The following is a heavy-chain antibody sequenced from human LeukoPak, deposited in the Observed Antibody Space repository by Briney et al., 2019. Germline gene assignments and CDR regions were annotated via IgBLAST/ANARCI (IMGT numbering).Heavy chain of an antibody. J-gene: IGHJ4*02. CDR1: GFTFSSYW. CDR3: ARLYYYDSPYFDY. CDR2: IKQDGSEK. Sequence: PGGSLRLSCAASGFTFSSYWMHWVRQAPGKGLEWVANIKQDGSEKYYVDSMKGRFTISRDNAKNSLYLQMSSLRAEDTAVYYCARLYYYDSPYFDYWGQGTLVTVSS. V-gene: IGHV3-7*05. D-gene: IGHD3-22*01.